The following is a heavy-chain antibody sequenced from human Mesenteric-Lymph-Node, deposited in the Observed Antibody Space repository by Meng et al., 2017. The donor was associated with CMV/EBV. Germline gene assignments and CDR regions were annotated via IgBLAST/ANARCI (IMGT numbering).Heavy chain of an antibody. CDR1: GFTFISYY. V-gene: IGHV1-46*01. CDR2: ISPTGSYT. J-gene: IGHJ5*02. CDR3: ARGRGFWSGHMADWFDP. Sequence: ASVKVSCKASGFTFISYYMHWVRQAPGQGLEWMGIISPTGSYTSYAQKFQGRVTMTRDTSTSTVSMELSSLRSEDTAVYYCARGRGFWSGHMADWFDPWGQGTLVTVSS. D-gene: IGHD3-3*01.